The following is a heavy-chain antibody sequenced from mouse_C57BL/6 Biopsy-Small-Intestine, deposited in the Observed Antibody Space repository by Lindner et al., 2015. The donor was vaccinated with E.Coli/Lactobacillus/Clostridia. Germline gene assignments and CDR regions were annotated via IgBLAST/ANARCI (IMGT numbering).Heavy chain of an antibody. CDR2: INPYNGDT. V-gene: IGHV1-20*01. J-gene: IGHJ3*01. CDR3: ARYPLYGSSPAWFAY. Sequence: VQLQESGPELVKPGDSVKISCKASGYSFTGYFMNWVMQSHGKSLGWIGRINPYNGDTFYNQKFKGKATLTVDKSSSTAHMELRSLTSEDSAVYYCARYPLYGSSPAWFAYWGQGTLVTVSA. D-gene: IGHD1-1*01. CDR1: GYSFTGYF.